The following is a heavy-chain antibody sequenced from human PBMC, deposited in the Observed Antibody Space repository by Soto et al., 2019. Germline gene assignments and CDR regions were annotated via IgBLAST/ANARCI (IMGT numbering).Heavy chain of an antibody. D-gene: IGHD3-3*01. CDR3: ARDLEGTSERITIFGVVNPLYGMDV. CDR2: IKQDGSEK. CDR1: GFTFSSYW. V-gene: IGHV3-7*05. Sequence: GGSLRLSCAASGFTFSSYWMSWVRQAPGKGLEWVANIKQDGSEKYYVDSVKGRFTISRDNAKNSLYLQMNSLRAEDTAVYYCARDLEGTSERITIFGVVNPLYGMDVWGQGSLVTVSS. J-gene: IGHJ6*02.